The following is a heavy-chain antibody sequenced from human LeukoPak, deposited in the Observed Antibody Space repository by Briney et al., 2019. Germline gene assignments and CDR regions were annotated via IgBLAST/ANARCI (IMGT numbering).Heavy chain of an antibody. J-gene: IGHJ4*02. V-gene: IGHV3-66*01. D-gene: IGHD4-17*01. Sequence: GGSLRLSCAASGFTVSSNYMNWVRQAPGKGLEWVSVIYSGGSTHYADSVKGRFTISRDNPKNTVYLQMNSLRAEDTAVYYCARGNDYGDYYFDHWGQGTLVTVSS. CDR3: ARGNDYGDYYFDH. CDR1: GFTVSSNY. CDR2: IYSGGST.